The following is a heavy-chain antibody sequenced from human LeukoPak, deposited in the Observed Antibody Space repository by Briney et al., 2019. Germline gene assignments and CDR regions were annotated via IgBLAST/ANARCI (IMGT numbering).Heavy chain of an antibody. J-gene: IGHJ6*03. D-gene: IGHD3-3*01. Sequence: SETLSLTCAVYGGSFSGYYWSWIRQPPGKGLEWIGEISHSGSTNYNPSLKSRVTISVDTSKNQFSLKLSSVTAADTAVYYCARGLHDKHWSAFRYMDVWGKGTTVTVSS. V-gene: IGHV4-34*01. CDR1: GGSFSGYY. CDR2: ISHSGST. CDR3: ARGLHDKHWSAFRYMDV.